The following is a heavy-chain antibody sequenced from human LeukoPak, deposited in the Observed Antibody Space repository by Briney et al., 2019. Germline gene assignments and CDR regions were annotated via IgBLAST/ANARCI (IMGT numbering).Heavy chain of an antibody. Sequence: PGGSLRLSCAASGFTFSSYGMHWVRQAPGKGLEWVAFIRYDGSNKYYADSVKGRFTISRDNSKSTLYLQMNSLRAEDTAVYYCAKTSNYYDSCGYIYFDYWGQGTLVTVSS. CDR1: GFTFSSYG. V-gene: IGHV3-30*02. CDR3: AKTSNYYDSCGYIYFDY. CDR2: IRYDGSNK. D-gene: IGHD3-22*01. J-gene: IGHJ4*02.